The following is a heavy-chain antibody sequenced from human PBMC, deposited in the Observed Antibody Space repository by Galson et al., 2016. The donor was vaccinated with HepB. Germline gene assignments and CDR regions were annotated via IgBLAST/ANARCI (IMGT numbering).Heavy chain of an antibody. CDR2: VYYSGNI. J-gene: IGHJ3*01. D-gene: IGHD6-19*01. CDR3: ARSRTTSGWFDRAFDV. CDR1: GGSVDDYY. Sequence: SETLSLTCSVSGGSVDDYYWHWIRQPPGKGLEWIGFVYYSGNIYYNPSLRSRVTISLDRSDNHVSLRLTSVAAADTAVYYCARSRTTSGWFDRAFDVWGQGTTVTVSS. V-gene: IGHV4-59*02.